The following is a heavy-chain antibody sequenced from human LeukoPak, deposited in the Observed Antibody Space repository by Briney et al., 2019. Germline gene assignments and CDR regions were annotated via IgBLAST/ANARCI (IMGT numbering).Heavy chain of an antibody. J-gene: IGHJ4*02. D-gene: IGHD3-9*01. Sequence: PGGSMRLSCPAFGFTFSSYAMSWVRQAPGKGLEWVSAIRGSGGSTYYADSVKGRFTISRDNSKNTLYLQMNSLRAEDTAVYYCAKVAGYDILTGYYPDDYWGQGTLVTVS. CDR2: IRGSGGST. CDR3: AKVAGYDILTGYYPDDY. CDR1: GFTFSSYA. V-gene: IGHV3-23*01.